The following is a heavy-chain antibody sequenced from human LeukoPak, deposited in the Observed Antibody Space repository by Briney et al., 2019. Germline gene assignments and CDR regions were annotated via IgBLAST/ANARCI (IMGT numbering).Heavy chain of an antibody. J-gene: IGHJ4*02. D-gene: IGHD5-24*01. CDR3: ARARSPETPYFDY. CDR2: IYYSGST. V-gene: IGHV4-61*01. CDR1: GGPVSSGSYY. Sequence: SETLSLTCTVSGGPVSSGSYYWSWIRQPPGKGLEWIGYIYYSGSTNYNPSLKSRVTISVDTSKNQFSLKLSSVTAADTAVYYCARARSPETPYFDYWGQGTLVTVSS.